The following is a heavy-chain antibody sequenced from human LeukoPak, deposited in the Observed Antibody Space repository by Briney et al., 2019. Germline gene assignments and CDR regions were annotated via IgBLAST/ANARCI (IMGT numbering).Heavy chain of an antibody. Sequence: GGSLRLSCAASGFTFSSYGMHWVRQAPGKGLEWVAVISYDGSNKLYADSVKGRFTISRDNSKNTLYLQMNSQRPEDTAVYYCAKDLSQGGYHYFYYWGEGTVVTVSS. CDR3: AKDLSQGGYHYFYY. V-gene: IGHV3-30*18. D-gene: IGHD3-22*01. J-gene: IGHJ4*02. CDR1: GFTFSSYG. CDR2: ISYDGSNK.